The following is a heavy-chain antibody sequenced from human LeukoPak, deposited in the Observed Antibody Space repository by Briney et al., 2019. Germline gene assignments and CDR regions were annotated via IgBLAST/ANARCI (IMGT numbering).Heavy chain of an antibody. D-gene: IGHD3-3*01. J-gene: IGHJ5*02. V-gene: IGHV3-21*01. CDR1: GLTFSSYG. CDR3: ARAHNSDFWSGYPQYNWFDP. Sequence: GGSLRLSCAASGLTFSSYGMNWVRQAPGKGLEWVSSISDSGISTDYADSVKGRFTISRDNAKNSLYLQMNSLRAEDTAVYYCARAHNSDFWSGYPQYNWFDPWGQGTLVTVSS. CDR2: ISDSGIST.